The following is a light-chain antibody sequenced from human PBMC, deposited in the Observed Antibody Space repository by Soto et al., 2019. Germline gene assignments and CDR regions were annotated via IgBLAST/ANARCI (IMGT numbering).Light chain of an antibody. CDR2: DAS. J-gene: IGKJ4*01. V-gene: IGKV3D-20*01. CDR1: QSVSSTY. Sequence: EVVLTQSPATLSLSPGGRATPSCGASQSVSSTYIAWYQQRPGLAPRLLIYDASFRASGVPDRFSGSGSGTDFTLTISRLEPEDFAVYYCQHYGNYFTFGGGTKVDIK. CDR3: QHYGNYFT.